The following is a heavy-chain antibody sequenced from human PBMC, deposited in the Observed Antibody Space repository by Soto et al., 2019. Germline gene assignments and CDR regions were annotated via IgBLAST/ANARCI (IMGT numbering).Heavy chain of an antibody. Sequence: PGGSLRLSCEGSGFTVSSHAMTWIRQAPGKGPEWVSTVTADGGTYYADSVKGRFAMSRDNAKNSLYLQMNSLRAEDTAVYYCANIGRSDRAFDIWGQGTMVTVSS. CDR2: VTADGGT. J-gene: IGHJ3*02. CDR1: GFTVSSHA. V-gene: IGHV3-23*01. D-gene: IGHD1-26*01. CDR3: ANIGRSDRAFDI.